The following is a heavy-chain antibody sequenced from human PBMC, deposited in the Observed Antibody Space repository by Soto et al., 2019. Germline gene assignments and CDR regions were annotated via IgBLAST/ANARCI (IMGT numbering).Heavy chain of an antibody. V-gene: IGHV3-74*01. Sequence: PGGSLRLSCADSGFTFSSYWMHWVRQAPGKGLVWVSRINSDGSSTSYADSVKGRFTISRDNAKNTLYLQMNSLRAEDTAVYYCARDQGLREMATIDWFDPWGQGTLVTVSS. CDR1: GFTFSSYW. D-gene: IGHD5-12*01. J-gene: IGHJ5*02. CDR2: INSDGSST. CDR3: ARDQGLREMATIDWFDP.